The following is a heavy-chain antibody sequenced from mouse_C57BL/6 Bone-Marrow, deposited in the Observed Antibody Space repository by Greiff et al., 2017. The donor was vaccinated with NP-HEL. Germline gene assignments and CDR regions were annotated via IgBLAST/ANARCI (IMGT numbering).Heavy chain of an antibody. CDR1: GYTFTSYW. D-gene: IGHD2-5*01. Sequence: QVQLQQPGAELVKPGASVKLSCKASGYTFTSYWMHWVKQRPGQGLEWIGMIHPNSGSTNYNEKFKSKATLTVDKSSSTAYMQLSSLTSEDSAVYYCGDSNYVTFNFDYWGQGTTLTVSS. CDR3: GDSNYVTFNFDY. CDR2: IHPNSGST. J-gene: IGHJ2*01. V-gene: IGHV1-64*01.